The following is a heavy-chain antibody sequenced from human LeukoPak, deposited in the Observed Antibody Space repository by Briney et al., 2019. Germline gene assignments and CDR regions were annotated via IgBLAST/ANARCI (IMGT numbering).Heavy chain of an antibody. CDR2: IYSGGST. Sequence: GGSLRLSCAASGFAVSSNYMSWVRQAPGKGLEGGSVIYSGGSTYYADSVKGRFTISRDNSKNTLYLQMNSLRAEDTAVYYCARDRGSGSYEGYYFDYWGQGTLVTVSS. V-gene: IGHV3-66*01. D-gene: IGHD3-10*01. CDR3: ARDRGSGSYEGYYFDY. CDR1: GFAVSSNY. J-gene: IGHJ4*02.